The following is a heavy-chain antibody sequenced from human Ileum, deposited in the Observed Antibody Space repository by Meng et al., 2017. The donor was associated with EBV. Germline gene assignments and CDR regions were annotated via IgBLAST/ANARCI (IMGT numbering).Heavy chain of an antibody. Sequence: QGQMQESGPGLGKPSGTLSLPWAFSGDSISSNNWWSWVRQPPGKGLEWIGEIYHSGSTNYNPSFKSRVTMSVDKSKNQISLNLSSVTAADTAVYYCASGRDYAWHSWGRGTLVTVSS. CDR2: IYHSGST. D-gene: IGHD4-17*01. CDR1: GDSISSNNW. J-gene: IGHJ4*02. V-gene: IGHV4-4*02. CDR3: ASGRDYAWHS.